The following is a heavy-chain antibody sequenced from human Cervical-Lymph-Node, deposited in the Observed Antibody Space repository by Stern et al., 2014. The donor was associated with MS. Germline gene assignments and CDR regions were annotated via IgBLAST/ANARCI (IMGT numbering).Heavy chain of an antibody. D-gene: IGHD2-8*02. J-gene: IGHJ4*02. Sequence: VQLVESGPGLVKPSETLSLTCAVSGDSISSYTHYWAWIRQPPGKGLEWIGVVYYSGATSYTPSLKSPVTISVDTSKNPFSLGLNSVTAADTAVYYCAKHACTGAACPFDLWGQGTLVTVSS. CDR3: AKHACTGAACPFDL. CDR1: GDSISSYTHY. V-gene: IGHV4-39*01. CDR2: VYYSGAT.